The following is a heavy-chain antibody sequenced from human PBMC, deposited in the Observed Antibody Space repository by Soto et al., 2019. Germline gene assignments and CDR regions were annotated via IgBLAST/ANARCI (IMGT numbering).Heavy chain of an antibody. CDR3: ASEIAAAGVFDY. CDR1: GGSISSGDYY. D-gene: IGHD6-13*01. Sequence: SETLSLTCTVSGGSISSGDYYWSWIRQPPGKGLEWIGYIYYSGSTYYNPSLKSRVTISVDTSKNQFSLKLSSVTAADTAVYYCASEIAAAGVFDYWGQGTLVTVS. CDR2: IYYSGST. J-gene: IGHJ4*02. V-gene: IGHV4-30-4*01.